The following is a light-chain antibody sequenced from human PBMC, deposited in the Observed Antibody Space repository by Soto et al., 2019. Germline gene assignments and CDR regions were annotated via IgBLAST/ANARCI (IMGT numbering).Light chain of an antibody. J-gene: IGLJ3*02. V-gene: IGLV1-51*01. Sequence: QSALTQPPSVSVAPGQKVTISCSGSSSNIGNNYVSWYQQLPGTAPKLLIYDNNKRPSRIPDRFSGSKSGTSATLGITGLQTGDEADYYCGTWDSSLSAAVFGGGTKLTVL. CDR1: SSNIGNNY. CDR2: DNN. CDR3: GTWDSSLSAAV.